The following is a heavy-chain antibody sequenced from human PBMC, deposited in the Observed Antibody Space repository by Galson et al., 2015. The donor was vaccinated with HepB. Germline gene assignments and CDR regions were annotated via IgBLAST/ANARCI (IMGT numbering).Heavy chain of an antibody. Sequence: SVKVSCKASGNAFTENTISWVRQAPGQGLEWMGGIILKFGTTKYAPKFQGRVTITAGESTSTGYMELSSLRSEDTAVYYCARGVYCSGGRCYSPFRLQRGTFFYYGMNVWGQGTTVTVSS. J-gene: IGHJ6*02. CDR2: IILKFGTT. V-gene: IGHV1-69*13. D-gene: IGHD2-15*01. CDR1: GNAFTENT. CDR3: ARGVYCSGGRCYSPFRLQRGTFFYYGMNV.